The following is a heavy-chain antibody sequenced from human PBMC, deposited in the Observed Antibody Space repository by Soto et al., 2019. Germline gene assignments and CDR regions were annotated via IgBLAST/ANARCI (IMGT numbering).Heavy chain of an antibody. CDR3: AKDPGSYYDLGSGYFYYYYGMDV. J-gene: IGHJ6*02. CDR1: GFTFSSYA. V-gene: IGHV3-23*01. D-gene: IGHD3-3*01. CDR2: ISGSGGST. Sequence: PGGSLRLSCAASGFTFSSYAMSWVRQAPGKGLEWVSAISGSGGSTYYADSVKGRFTISRDNSKNTLYLQMNSLRAEDTAVYYCAKDPGSYYDLGSGYFYYYYGMDVWGQGTTVTVSS.